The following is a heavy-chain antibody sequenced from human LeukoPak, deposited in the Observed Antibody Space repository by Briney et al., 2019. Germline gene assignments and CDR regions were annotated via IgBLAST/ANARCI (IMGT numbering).Heavy chain of an antibody. CDR1: GSRFTSYW. CDR3: ASQVWFGELYY. Sequence: GASLKISFKGSGSRFTSYWIGWVRPMPGKGLEWMGIIYPGDSDTRYSPSFQGQVTISADKSISTAYLQWSSLKASDTAMYYCASQVWFGELYYWGQGTLVTVSS. J-gene: IGHJ4*02. CDR2: IYPGDSDT. D-gene: IGHD3-10*01. V-gene: IGHV5-51*01.